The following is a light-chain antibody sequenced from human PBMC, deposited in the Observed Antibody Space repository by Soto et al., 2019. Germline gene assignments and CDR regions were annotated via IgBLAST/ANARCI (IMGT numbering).Light chain of an antibody. Sequence: QSVLTQPASVSGSPGQSITISCTGTSSDGGGDNYVSLYQQPPRKAPKLMIYEVRKRPSGDPTRFSGAKAGNTAPLTISGLQAEEEDDYYCSSSTSSSTVVFRGGPQLTVL. CDR3: SSSTSSSTVV. V-gene: IGLV2-14*01. CDR2: EVR. CDR1: SSDGGGDNY. J-gene: IGLJ2*01.